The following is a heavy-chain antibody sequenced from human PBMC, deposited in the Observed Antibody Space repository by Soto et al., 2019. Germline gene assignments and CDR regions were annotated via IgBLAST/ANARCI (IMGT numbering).Heavy chain of an antibody. CDR3: AGTNIAAAGIGGHFDY. V-gene: IGHV3-21*01. CDR2: ISSSSSYI. D-gene: IGHD6-13*01. Sequence: EVQLVESGGGLVQPGGSLRLSCAASGFTFSSYSMNWVRQAPGKGLEWVSSISSSSSYIYYADSVKGRFTISRDNAKNSLYLQMNSLRAEDTAVYYCAGTNIAAAGIGGHFDYWGQGTLVTVSS. J-gene: IGHJ4*02. CDR1: GFTFSSYS.